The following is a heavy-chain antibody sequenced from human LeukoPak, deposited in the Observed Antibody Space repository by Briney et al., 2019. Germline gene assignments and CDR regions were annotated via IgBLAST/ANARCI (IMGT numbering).Heavy chain of an antibody. CDR3: AKEVSGSYYVYYYYYYGMDV. D-gene: IGHD1-26*01. CDR2: ISYDGSNK. CDR1: GFTFSSYG. Sequence: GGSLRLSCAASGFTFSSYGMHWVRQAPGKGLDWVAVISYDGSNKYYADSVKGRFTISRDNSKNTLYLQMNSLRAEDTAVYYCAKEVSGSYYVYYYYYYGMDVWGQGTTVTVSS. V-gene: IGHV3-30*18. J-gene: IGHJ6*02.